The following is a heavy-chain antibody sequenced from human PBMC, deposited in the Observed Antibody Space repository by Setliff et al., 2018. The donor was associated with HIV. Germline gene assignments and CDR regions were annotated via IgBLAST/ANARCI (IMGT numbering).Heavy chain of an antibody. V-gene: IGHV3-21*01. D-gene: IGHD3-22*01. CDR3: ARDIYDTSGYYYAFDI. CDR2: ISSSSSYI. CDR1: GFTFSSYS. Sequence: GGSLRLSCAASGFTFSSYSMNWVRQAPGKGLEWVSSISSSSSYIKYADSVKGRFTISRDNAKNSLYLQMNSLRAEDTAVYCCARDIYDTSGYYYAFDIWGQGTMVTVSS. J-gene: IGHJ3*02.